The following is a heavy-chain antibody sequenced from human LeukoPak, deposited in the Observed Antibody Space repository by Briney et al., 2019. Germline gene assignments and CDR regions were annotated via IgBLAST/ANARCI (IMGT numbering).Heavy chain of an antibody. Sequence: GGSLRLSCAASGFTFSSYAMSWVRQAPGKGLEWVSAITGSGGSTYYADSVKGRFTISRDNSKNTLYLQMNSLRAEDTAVYYCAKEGPQETVVVAATRTNSYYYYGMDVWGQGTTVTVSS. D-gene: IGHD2-15*01. CDR3: AKEGPQETVVVAATRTNSYYYYGMDV. CDR1: GFTFSSYA. CDR2: ITGSGGST. J-gene: IGHJ6*02. V-gene: IGHV3-23*01.